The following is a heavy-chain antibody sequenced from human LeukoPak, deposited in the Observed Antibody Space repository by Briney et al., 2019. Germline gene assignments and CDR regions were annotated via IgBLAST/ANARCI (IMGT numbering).Heavy chain of an antibody. CDR1: GFTFSSYA. J-gene: IGHJ3*01. Sequence: GGSLRLSCAASGFTFSSYAMSWVRQAPGKGLEWVSAISGSGGSTYYADSVKGRFTISRDNSKNTLYLQMNSLRAEDTAVYYCGRDPNSDYVGAFEFWGQGTLVSVSS. V-gene: IGHV3-23*01. CDR3: GRDPNSDYVGAFEF. D-gene: IGHD5-12*01. CDR2: ISGSGGST.